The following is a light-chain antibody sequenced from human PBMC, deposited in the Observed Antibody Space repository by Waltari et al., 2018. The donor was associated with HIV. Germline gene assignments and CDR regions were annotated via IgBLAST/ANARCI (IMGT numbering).Light chain of an antibody. CDR3: QQSYSHPRT. Sequence: DIQMTQSPSSLSASVGDRVTITCRASQNISSYLNWYQQRPGKAPKLLIYATSTLQSGVPSRFSGNESGTDFTLTISGLQPEDFVTYYCQQSYSHPRTFGQGTKVEVK. CDR1: QNISSY. CDR2: ATS. J-gene: IGKJ1*01. V-gene: IGKV1-39*01.